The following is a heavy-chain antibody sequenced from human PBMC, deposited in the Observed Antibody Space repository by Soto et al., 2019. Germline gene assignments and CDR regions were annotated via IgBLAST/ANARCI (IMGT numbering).Heavy chain of an antibody. CDR1: VGSFTSNTW. V-gene: IGHV4-4*02. D-gene: IGHD1-7*01. J-gene: IGHJ4*02. Sequence: AETLSLTCAVSVGSFTSNTWWTWVRQPPGQGLEWLGEIYRTGSTHYNPSRTSRVTISLDKSENHFSLKLTSLTAADTAVYYCASRDPGTSVDYWGQGTLVTVSS. CDR2: IYRTGST. CDR3: ASRDPGTSVDY.